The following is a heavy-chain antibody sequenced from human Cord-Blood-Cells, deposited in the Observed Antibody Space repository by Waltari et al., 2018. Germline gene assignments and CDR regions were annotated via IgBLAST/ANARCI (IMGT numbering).Heavy chain of an antibody. D-gene: IGHD3-16*02. Sequence: QVQLQQWGAGLLKPSETLSLTCAVYGGSFSGYYWSWIRQPPGKGLEWIGEINHRGSTNTNPSLKRRVTISVDTSKNQFSLKLSSVTAADTAVYYCAREITFGGVIVGRPNWFDPWGQGTLVTVSS. J-gene: IGHJ5*02. CDR1: GGSFSGYY. V-gene: IGHV4-34*01. CDR3: AREITFGGVIVGRPNWFDP. CDR2: INHRGST.